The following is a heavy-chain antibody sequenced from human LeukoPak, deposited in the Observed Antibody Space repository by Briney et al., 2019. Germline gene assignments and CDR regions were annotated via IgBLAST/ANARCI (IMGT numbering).Heavy chain of an antibody. Sequence: GGSLRLSCAASGFTFSSYWMHWVRQAPGKGLVWVSRINSDGSRISYADSVKGRFTIPRDNAKNTLYLQMNSLRAEDTAVYYCARRYDSSGYYVFDYWGQGTLVTVSS. CDR3: ARRYDSSGYYVFDY. CDR2: INSDGSRI. J-gene: IGHJ4*02. V-gene: IGHV3-74*01. CDR1: GFTFSSYW. D-gene: IGHD3-22*01.